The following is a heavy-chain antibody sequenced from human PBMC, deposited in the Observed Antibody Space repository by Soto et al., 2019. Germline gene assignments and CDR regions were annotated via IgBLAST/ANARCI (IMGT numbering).Heavy chain of an antibody. CDR1: GGSVSSGNYY. J-gene: IGHJ5*02. D-gene: IGHD2-15*01. CDR2: IYYTGSS. CDR3: AIAVYCSGGSCSFDP. Sequence: QVQLQESGPGLVKPSETLSLTCTVSGGSVSSGNYYWSWIRQPPGKGLEWIGFIYYTGSSSYNSSLKSRVTMSLAKSNNQFSLKLTSVTAADTAVYYCAIAVYCSGGSCSFDPWGQGTLVTVSS. V-gene: IGHV4-61*01.